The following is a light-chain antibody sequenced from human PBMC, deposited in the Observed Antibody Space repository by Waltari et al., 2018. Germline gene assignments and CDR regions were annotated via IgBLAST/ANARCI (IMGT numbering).Light chain of an antibody. V-gene: IGKV3-20*01. CDR3: QVYGSSPLT. Sequence: ILLTQFPGTLSLSPGETATFSCRASQSVFSSYIGWYQQKPGQAPRLLIYGASNRATYIPDRFSGSGSGTDFTLTISRLEPEDFAVYYCQVYGSSPLTFGGGTKVEI. CDR1: QSVFSSY. CDR2: GAS. J-gene: IGKJ4*01.